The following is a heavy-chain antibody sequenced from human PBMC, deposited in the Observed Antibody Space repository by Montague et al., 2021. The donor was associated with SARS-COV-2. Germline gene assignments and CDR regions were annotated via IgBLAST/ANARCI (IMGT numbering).Heavy chain of an antibody. CDR1: GDSVSRSY. V-gene: IGHV4-59*08. Sequence: SETLSLTCTVAGDSVSRSYWNWIRQSPGKGLEWIGNIYYYGSVNYNPSIKSRLSISLDTSKNQLSLTLTSVTAADTATYYCARQTTMVREPFDSWGQGTLVLVSS. J-gene: IGHJ4*02. D-gene: IGHD3-10*01. CDR2: IYYYGSV. CDR3: ARQTTMVREPFDS.